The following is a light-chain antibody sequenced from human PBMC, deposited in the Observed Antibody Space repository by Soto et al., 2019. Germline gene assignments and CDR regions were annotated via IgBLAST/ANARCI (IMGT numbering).Light chain of an antibody. CDR3: QKYNSAPWT. V-gene: IGKV1-27*01. CDR1: QGISNY. CDR2: AAS. Sequence: DIQMTQSPSSLSASVGDRVTITCRASQGISNYLLWYQQKPGKVPKLLIYAASTLQSGVPSRFSGSGSGTDFTPTITSLQPEDVATYYCQKYNSAPWTFGQGTKVEIK. J-gene: IGKJ1*01.